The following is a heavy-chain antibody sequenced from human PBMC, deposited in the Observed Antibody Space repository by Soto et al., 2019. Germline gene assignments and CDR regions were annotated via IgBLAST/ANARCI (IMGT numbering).Heavy chain of an antibody. V-gene: IGHV3-48*03. CDR1: GFTFRSYE. CDR2: MSHSGETR. Sequence: GGSLRLSCVASGFTFRSYEMNWVRQAPGKGLEWVSYMSHSGETRYYADSVKGRFTISRDNVNNILILYMNSLRVEDTAVYSCVRGGAYVDYYSGKDVWCQGTMVTVSS. J-gene: IGHJ6*02. D-gene: IGHD3-10*01. CDR3: VRGGAYVDYYSGKDV.